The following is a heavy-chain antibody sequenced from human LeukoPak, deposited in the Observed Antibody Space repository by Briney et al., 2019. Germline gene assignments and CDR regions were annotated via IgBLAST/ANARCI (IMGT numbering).Heavy chain of an antibody. CDR1: GGSISSGSYY. V-gene: IGHV4-61*02. CDR2: IYTSGST. Sequence: PSETLSLTCTVSGGSISSGSYYWSWIRQPAGKGLEWIGRIYTSGSTNYNPSLKSRVTISVDTSKNQFSLKLSSVTAADTAVYYCARAKTTVFYNWFDPWGQGTLVTVSS. D-gene: IGHD4-11*01. CDR3: ARAKTTVFYNWFDP. J-gene: IGHJ5*02.